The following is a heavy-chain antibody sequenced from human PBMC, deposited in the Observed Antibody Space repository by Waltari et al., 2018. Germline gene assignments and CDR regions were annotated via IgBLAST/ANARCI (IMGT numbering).Heavy chain of an antibody. J-gene: IGHJ5*02. Sequence: QLQLQESGPGLVKPSETLSLTCTVSGGSISSGSYYWGWIRKPPGKGLESIGYISYSGTTYYNLSLKSRVTMSVATSRDQYSLSLRSVAAADTAVYYCARYYGNGEGWLDPWGQGTLVTVSS. V-gene: IGHV4-39*07. CDR3: ARYYGNGEGWLDP. D-gene: IGHD3-3*01. CDR2: ISYSGTT. CDR1: GGSISSGSYY.